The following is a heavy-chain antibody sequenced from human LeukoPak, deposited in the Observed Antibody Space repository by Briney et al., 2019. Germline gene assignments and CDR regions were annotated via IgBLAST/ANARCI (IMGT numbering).Heavy chain of an antibody. CDR3: VKPPRLSIIRGEGMDV. CDR2: INSGGDDT. CDR1: GFTFRTYA. V-gene: IGHV3-23*01. J-gene: IGHJ6*02. Sequence: GGSLRLSCAGSGFTFRTYAMGWVRHAPGKGLEWVSSINSGGDDTYYADSVKGRFTISRDNFKNTLYLQMNSLRAEDTAVYYCVKPPRLSIIRGEGMDVWGQGTTVTVSS. D-gene: IGHD3-10*01.